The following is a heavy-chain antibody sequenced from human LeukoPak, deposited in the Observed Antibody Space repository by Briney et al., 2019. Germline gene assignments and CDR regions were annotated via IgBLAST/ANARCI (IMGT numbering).Heavy chain of an antibody. D-gene: IGHD3-22*01. CDR2: ISAYMGNT. CDR1: GYTFTSFR. V-gene: IGHV1-18*01. CDR3: ARGSRYYDSSTTFDY. Sequence: ASVKVSCKASGYTFTSFRISWVRQAPGQGLGWLGWISAYMGNTDYAQKVQGRVTMTTDTSTTTAYMEVRSLRSDDTAVYYCARGSRYYDSSTTFDYWGQGTLVTVSS. J-gene: IGHJ4*02.